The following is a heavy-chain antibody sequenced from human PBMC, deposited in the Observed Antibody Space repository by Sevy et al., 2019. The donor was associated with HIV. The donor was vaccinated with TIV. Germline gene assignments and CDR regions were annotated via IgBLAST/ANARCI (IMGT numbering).Heavy chain of an antibody. V-gene: IGHV4-39*01. D-gene: IGHD2-2*03. Sequence: SETLSLTCTVSGGSISSSSYYWGWIRQPPGKGLEWIGSIYYSGSTYSNPSLKSRVTISVDTSKNQFSLKLSSVTAADTAVYYCARHGFISRPNFDYWGQGTLVTVSS. CDR3: ARHGFISRPNFDY. CDR1: GGSISSSSYY. CDR2: IYYSGST. J-gene: IGHJ4*02.